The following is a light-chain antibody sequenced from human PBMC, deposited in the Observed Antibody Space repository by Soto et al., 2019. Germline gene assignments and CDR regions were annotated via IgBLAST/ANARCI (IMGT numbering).Light chain of an antibody. V-gene: IGLV2-8*01. J-gene: IGLJ2*01. CDR3: SSYAGSNNFVV. Sequence: QSALTQPPSASGSPGQSVTISCTGTSNDVGDYNYVSWYQQYPGKAPKLMIYEVSKRPSGVPDRFFGSKSGNTASLIVSGLQAEDEADYYCSSYAGSNNFVVFGGGTKLTVL. CDR1: SNDVGDYNY. CDR2: EVS.